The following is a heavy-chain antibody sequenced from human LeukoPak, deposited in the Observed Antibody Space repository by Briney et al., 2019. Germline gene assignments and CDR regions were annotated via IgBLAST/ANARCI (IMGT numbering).Heavy chain of an antibody. Sequence: ASVKVSFKASGYTFANFGITWVRRAPGQGLEWMGWISAFNGKANYAQKFQGRVTMSRDTSTNTAYLELSSLRSDDTALYYCARRGYSSSYGLDVWGQGTTVSVSS. D-gene: IGHD6-19*01. CDR2: ISAFNGKA. V-gene: IGHV1-18*01. CDR3: ARRGYSSSYGLDV. CDR1: GYTFANFG. J-gene: IGHJ6*02.